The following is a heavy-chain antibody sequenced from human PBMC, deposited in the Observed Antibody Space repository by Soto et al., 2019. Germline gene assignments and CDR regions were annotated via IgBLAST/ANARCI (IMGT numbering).Heavy chain of an antibody. CDR1: GYTFTGYY. CDR2: INPNSGGT. CDR3: ARGLAYDFWSGYYREFDY. Sequence: ASVKVSCKASGYTFTGYYMHWVRQAPGQGLEWMGWINPNSGGTNYAQKFQGRVTMTRDTSISTAYMELSRLRSDDTAVYYCARGLAYDFWSGYYREFDYWGQGTLVTVSS. V-gene: IGHV1-2*02. J-gene: IGHJ4*02. D-gene: IGHD3-3*01.